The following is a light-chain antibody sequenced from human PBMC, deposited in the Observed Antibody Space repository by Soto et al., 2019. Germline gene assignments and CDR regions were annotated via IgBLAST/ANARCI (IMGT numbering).Light chain of an antibody. CDR3: QQFHSFPWT. CDR2: AAS. Sequence: DIQLTQSPSFLSASVGDRVTITCRASQGISSYLAWYQQKPGKAPKLLIYAASTLQSGVPSRFSGSGSGTELTITISSLQPEDFEVYYCQQFHSFPWTFGQGTKVDIK. J-gene: IGKJ1*01. CDR1: QGISSY. V-gene: IGKV1-9*01.